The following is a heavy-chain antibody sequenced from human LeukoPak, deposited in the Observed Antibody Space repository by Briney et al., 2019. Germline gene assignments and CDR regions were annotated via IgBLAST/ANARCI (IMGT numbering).Heavy chain of an antibody. CDR1: GFPFSDYS. V-gene: IGHV3-48*04. J-gene: IGHJ4*02. Sequence: QSGGSLRLSCTASGFPFSDYSMKWVRQAPGKGLEWISYIGISSGNTKYADSVKGRFTISADNARNSLYLQMNSLRVEDTAVYYCARDHNYAFDNWGQGTLVSVSS. CDR2: IGISSGNT. D-gene: IGHD1-1*01. CDR3: ARDHNYAFDN.